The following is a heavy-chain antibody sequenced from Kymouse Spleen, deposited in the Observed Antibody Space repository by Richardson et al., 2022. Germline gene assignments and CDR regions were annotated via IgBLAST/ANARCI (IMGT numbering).Heavy chain of an antibody. D-gene: IGHD6-13*01. CDR3: ARVHSSSWLDY. V-gene: IGHV3-72*01. CDR1: GFTFSDHY. J-gene: IGHJ4*02. CDR2: TRNKANSYTT. Sequence: EVQLVESGGGLVQPGGSLRLSCAASGFTFSDHYMDWVRQAPGKGLEWVGRTRNKANSYTTEYAASVKGRFTISRDDSKNSLYLQMNSLKTEDTAVYYCARVHSSSWLDYWGQGTLVTVSS.